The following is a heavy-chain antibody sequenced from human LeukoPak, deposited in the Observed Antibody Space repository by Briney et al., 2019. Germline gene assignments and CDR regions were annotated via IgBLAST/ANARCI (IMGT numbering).Heavy chain of an antibody. CDR1: GGTFSSYA. J-gene: IGHJ3*02. CDR3: ARPTTRWFGELSPDAFDI. CDR2: IIPVFGTA. D-gene: IGHD3-10*01. V-gene: IGHV1-69*05. Sequence: SVKVSCKASGGTFSSYAISWVRQAPGEGLEWVGSIIPVFGTANYAQKFQGRVTITTDESTSTSYMELSSLRSEDTAVYYCARPTTRWFGELSPDAFDIWGQGTMVTVSS.